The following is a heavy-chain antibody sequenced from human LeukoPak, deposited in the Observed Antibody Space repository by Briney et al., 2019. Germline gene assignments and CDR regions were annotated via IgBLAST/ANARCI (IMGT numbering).Heavy chain of an antibody. CDR1: GGSISSSNW. D-gene: IGHD3-22*01. CDR3: ARVAYYDSSGYYRHAFDI. Sequence: SGTLSLTCAVSGGSISSSNWWSWVRQPPGKGLEWIGEIYHSGSTNYNPSLKSRVTISVDKSKNQFSLKLSSVTAADTAVYYCARVAYYDSSGYYRHAFDIWGQGTMVTVSS. J-gene: IGHJ3*02. CDR2: IYHSGST. V-gene: IGHV4-4*02.